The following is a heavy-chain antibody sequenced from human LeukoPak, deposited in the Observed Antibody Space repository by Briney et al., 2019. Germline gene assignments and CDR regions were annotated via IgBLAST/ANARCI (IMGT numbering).Heavy chain of an antibody. D-gene: IGHD4-17*01. J-gene: IGHJ4*02. CDR3: AREPATTVTTDH. V-gene: IGHV3-74*01. CDR1: GFTLSSYW. Sequence: GGSLRLSCAASGFTLSSYWMHWVRQAPGKGLVWVSRINSDGSSTSYADSVKGRFTISRDNAKNTLYLQMNSLRADDTAVYYCAREPATTVTTDHWGQGTLVTVSS. CDR2: INSDGSST.